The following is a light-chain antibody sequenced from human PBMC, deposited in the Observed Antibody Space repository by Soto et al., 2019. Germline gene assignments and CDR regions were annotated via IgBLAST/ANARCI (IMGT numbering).Light chain of an antibody. V-gene: IGLV2-11*01. CDR2: DVS. CDR1: SSDVGGYDY. CDR3: CSYAGSYTFV. Sequence: ALTQPRSVSGSPGQSVTISCTGTSSDVGGYDYVSWHQQHPGKAPKVMIYDVSKRPSGVPNRFSGSKSGNTASLTISGLQAEDEADYHCCSYAGSYTFVFGGGTKVTVL. J-gene: IGLJ2*01.